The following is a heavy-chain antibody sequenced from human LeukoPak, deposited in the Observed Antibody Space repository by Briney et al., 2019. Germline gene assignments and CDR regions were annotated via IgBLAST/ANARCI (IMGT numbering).Heavy chain of an antibody. CDR2: INHSGST. CDR1: GGSFSGYY. V-gene: IGHV4-34*01. J-gene: IGHJ4*02. D-gene: IGHD3-3*01. Sequence: SETLSLTCAVYGGSFSGYYWSWIRQPPGKGLEWIGEINHSGSTNYNPSLKSRITISVDTSKNQFSLKLSSVTAADTAVYYCARGIRFNGRYDYWGQGTLVTVSS. CDR3: ARGIRFNGRYDY.